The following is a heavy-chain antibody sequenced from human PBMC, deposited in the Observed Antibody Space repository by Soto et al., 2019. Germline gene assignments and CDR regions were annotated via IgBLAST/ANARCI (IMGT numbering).Heavy chain of an antibody. Sequence: SGPTLVNPTQTLTLTCSFSGFSLSTSAVGVGWIRQPPGKALEWLALIYWDDDKRYSPSLKSRLTITRGTSKNQVVLRMTKMDPVDTATYFCAHPRRVGTSRSAYYFDYWGQGTLVTVSS. D-gene: IGHD1-26*01. V-gene: IGHV2-5*02. CDR2: IYWDDDK. CDR1: GFSLSTSAVG. CDR3: AHPRRVGTSRSAYYFDY. J-gene: IGHJ4*02.